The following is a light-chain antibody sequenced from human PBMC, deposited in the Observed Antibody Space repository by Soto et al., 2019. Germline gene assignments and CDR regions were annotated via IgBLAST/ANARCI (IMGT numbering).Light chain of an antibody. Sequence: EIVAIQCPPIVSLYLGERATXSCRASHSVSSYLAWYQQKPGQAPRLLIYDASNRSTDIRARFRRSGSGTDFTLTISRLKSEAFAVYYWQQRRRERTFCHGTKV. CDR1: HSVSSY. CDR3: QQRRRERT. J-gene: IGKJ1*01. CDR2: DAS. V-gene: IGKV3-11*01.